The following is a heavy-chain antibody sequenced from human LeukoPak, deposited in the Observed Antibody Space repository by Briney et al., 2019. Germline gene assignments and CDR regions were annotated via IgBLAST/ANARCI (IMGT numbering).Heavy chain of an antibody. CDR3: ARAPVTSCRGAFCYPFDI. D-gene: IGHD2-15*01. V-gene: IGHV3-23*01. J-gene: IGHJ4*02. CDR1: GFALSSYA. CDR2: TSSSDAGT. Sequence: GRSLRLSCAASGFALSSYAMSWVRQAPGKGLEWVSATSSSDAGTYHAESVRGRFTISRDNSKNTLYLQMNSLRADDAAVYYCARAPVTSCRGAFCYPFDIWGQGTLVTVSS.